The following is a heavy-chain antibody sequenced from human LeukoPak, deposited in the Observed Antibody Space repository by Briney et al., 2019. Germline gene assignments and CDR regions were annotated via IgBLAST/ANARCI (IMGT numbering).Heavy chain of an antibody. CDR3: ARSRVVVSPFDY. J-gene: IGHJ4*02. V-gene: IGHV4-59*01. D-gene: IGHD3-22*01. CDR2: IYYSGST. CDR1: GGPISSYY. Sequence: SETLSLTCTVSGGPISSYYWSWIRQPPGKGPEWIGYIYYSGSTNYNPSLKSRVTISVDTSKNQFSLKLSSVTAADTAVYYCARSRVVVSPFDYWGQGTLVTVSS.